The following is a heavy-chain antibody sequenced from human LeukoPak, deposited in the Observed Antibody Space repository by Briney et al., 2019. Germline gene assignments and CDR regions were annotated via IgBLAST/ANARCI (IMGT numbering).Heavy chain of an antibody. J-gene: IGHJ5*02. CDR3: ARDRYYYGSGSYSHNWFDP. D-gene: IGHD3-10*01. CDR1: GFTVSSNY. V-gene: IGHV3-53*05. Sequence: GGSLRLSCAASGFTVSSNYMSWVRQAPGKGLEWVSVIYSGGSTYYADSVKGRFTISRDNSKNTLYLQMNSLRAEDTAVYYCARDRYYYGSGSYSHNWFDPWGQGTLVTVSS. CDR2: IYSGGST.